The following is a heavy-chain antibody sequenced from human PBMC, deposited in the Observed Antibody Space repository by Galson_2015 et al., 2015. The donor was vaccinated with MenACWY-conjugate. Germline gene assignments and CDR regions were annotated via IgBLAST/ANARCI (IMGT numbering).Heavy chain of an antibody. V-gene: IGHV1-3*01. J-gene: IGHJ5*01. CDR3: VRESNYFGAGSFYSYFDP. Sequence: SVKVSCKASGYAFTSYAMHWVRQAPGQRLECMGWFNAGNSDTRYSQKFQGRVTITRDTSASTAYMEVSSRRSEDTAVYYCVRESNYFGAGSFYSYFDPWGQGTLVTVSS. CDR1: GYAFTSYA. D-gene: IGHD3-10*01. CDR2: FNAGNSDT.